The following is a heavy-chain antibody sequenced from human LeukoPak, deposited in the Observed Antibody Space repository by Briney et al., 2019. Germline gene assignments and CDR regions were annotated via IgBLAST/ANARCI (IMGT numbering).Heavy chain of an antibody. CDR2: IYHSGST. J-gene: IGHJ6*02. CDR1: GGSISSSNW. D-gene: IGHD6-19*01. Sequence: SGTLSLTCAVSGGSISSSNWWSWVRQPRGKGLEWIGEIYHSGSTNYNPSLKSRVTISVDKSKNQFSLKLSSVAAADTAVYYCVKQWLVRGYYYGMDVWGQGTTVTVSS. V-gene: IGHV4-4*02. CDR3: VKQWLVRGYYYGMDV.